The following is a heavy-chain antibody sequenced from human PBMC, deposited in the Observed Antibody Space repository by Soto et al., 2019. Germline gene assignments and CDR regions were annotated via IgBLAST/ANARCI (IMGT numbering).Heavy chain of an antibody. Sequence: EVQLMESGGGLVKPGGSLRLSCAAAGFTFSSYTMIWVRQAQGKGLEWVSSISSSSSYIYYADSVKGRFTISRDNAKNSLYLQMNTLKAEDTGVSFSARFGYATVTLWGQANLVTVSS. J-gene: IGHJ4*02. CDR2: ISSSSSYI. V-gene: IGHV3-21*01. CDR1: GFTFSSYT. CDR3: ARFGYATVTL. D-gene: IGHD3-16*01.